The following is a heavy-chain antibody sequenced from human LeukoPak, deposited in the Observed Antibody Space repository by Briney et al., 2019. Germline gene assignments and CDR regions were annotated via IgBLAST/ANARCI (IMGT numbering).Heavy chain of an antibody. CDR1: GAFISTSSDY. CDR3: ATSRRDSGYGL. Sequence: SETLSLICSVSGAFISTSSDYWGWIRQPPGKGLEWIGSVYYSGSTWYNPSLKSRVTISVDTSKNQLSLKLSSVTAADTSVYYCATSRRDSGYGLWGQGTLVTVSS. D-gene: IGHD3-10*01. CDR2: VYYSGST. V-gene: IGHV4-39*01. J-gene: IGHJ5*02.